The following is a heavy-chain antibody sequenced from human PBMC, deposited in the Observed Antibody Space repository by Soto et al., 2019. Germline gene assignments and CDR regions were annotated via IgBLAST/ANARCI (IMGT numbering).Heavy chain of an antibody. CDR3: AKDIALAGAYTGGGMDV. J-gene: IGHJ6*02. V-gene: IGHV3-30*18. D-gene: IGHD6-19*01. CDR2: ISYDGSNK. Sequence: QVQLVESGGGVVQPGRSLRLSCAASGFTFSSYGMHWVRQAPGKGLEWVAVISYDGSNKYYADSVKGRFTISRDNSKNTLYMQMNSLSAQDTAVYYCAKDIALAGAYTGGGMDVWGQGTTVTVSS. CDR1: GFTFSSYG.